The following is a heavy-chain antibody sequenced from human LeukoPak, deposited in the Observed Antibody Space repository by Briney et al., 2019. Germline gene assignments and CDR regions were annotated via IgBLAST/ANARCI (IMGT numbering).Heavy chain of an antibody. J-gene: IGHJ4*02. CDR2: ISSSSSHI. CDR1: GFTFSTYS. Sequence: GGSLRLSCAASGFTFSTYSMNWVRQAPGKGLEWVSSISSSSSHIYYAASVKGRFTISRDNSKNTLYLQMNSLRAEDTAVYYCAKESTLYGDYEGSFTYWGQGTLVTVSS. V-gene: IGHV3-21*01. D-gene: IGHD4-17*01. CDR3: AKESTLYGDYEGSFTY.